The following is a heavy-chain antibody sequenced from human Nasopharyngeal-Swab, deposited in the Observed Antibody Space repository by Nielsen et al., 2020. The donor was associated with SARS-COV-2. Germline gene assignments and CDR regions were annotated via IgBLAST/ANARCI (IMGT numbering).Heavy chain of an antibody. J-gene: IGHJ3*02. CDR1: GFTFSSYG. V-gene: IGHV3-30*18. CDR3: AKVKGSSGFNAFDI. Sequence: GGSLRLSCAASGFTFSSYGMHWVRQAPGKGLEGVAVISYDGSNKYYADSVKGRFTISRDNSKNTLYLQMNSLRAEDTAVYYCAKVKGSSGFNAFDIWGQGTMVTVSS. D-gene: IGHD6-19*01. CDR2: ISYDGSNK.